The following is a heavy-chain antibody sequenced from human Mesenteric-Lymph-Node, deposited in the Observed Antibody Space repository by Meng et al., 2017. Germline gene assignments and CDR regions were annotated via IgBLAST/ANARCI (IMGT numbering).Heavy chain of an antibody. D-gene: IGHD3-9*01. CDR2: IYHSGST. CDR3: AKFFTGSTYYWYFDL. J-gene: IGHJ2*01. V-gene: IGHV4-4*02. Sequence: SETLSLTCAVSGGSISSGNWWSWVRQPPGKGLEWIGEIYHSGSTNYNPSLKSRVTISVDKSKNQFSLKVYSVTATDTAVYYCAKFFTGSTYYWYFDLWGRGTPVTVSS. CDR1: GGSISSGNW.